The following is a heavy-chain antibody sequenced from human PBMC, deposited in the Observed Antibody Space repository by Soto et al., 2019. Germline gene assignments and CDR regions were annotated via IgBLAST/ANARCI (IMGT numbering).Heavy chain of an antibody. CDR1: GGSISSSSYY. D-gene: IGHD2-21*02. J-gene: IGHJ6*02. Sequence: QLQLQESGPGLVKPSETLSLTCTVSGGSISSSSYYWGWIRQPPGKGLEWIGSIYYSGSTYYNPSLTSRVTISVDTSKNQFSLKLSSVTAADTAVYYCARDECGGDGYHFGYYYYGMDVWGQGTTVTVS. V-gene: IGHV4-39*01. CDR3: ARDECGGDGYHFGYYYYGMDV. CDR2: IYYSGST.